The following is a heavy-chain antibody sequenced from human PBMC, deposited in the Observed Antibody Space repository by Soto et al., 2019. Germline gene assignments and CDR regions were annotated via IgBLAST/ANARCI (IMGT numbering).Heavy chain of an antibody. Sequence: QVQLQESGPGLVKPSETLSLTCTVSGGSISSYYWSWIRQPAGKGLEWIGRIYTSGSTNYNPSLKSRVTMSVDTAKNQFSLKLSSVTAAVTAVYYCARDRYSYGYDYYYGMDVWGQGTTVTVSS. CDR2: IYTSGST. CDR1: GGSISSYY. V-gene: IGHV4-4*07. D-gene: IGHD5-18*01. J-gene: IGHJ6*02. CDR3: ARDRYSYGYDYYYGMDV.